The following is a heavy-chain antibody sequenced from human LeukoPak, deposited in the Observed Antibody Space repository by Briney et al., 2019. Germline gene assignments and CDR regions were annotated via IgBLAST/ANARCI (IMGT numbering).Heavy chain of an antibody. J-gene: IGHJ4*02. Sequence: RHGESLKISCSASGFTFTNYWIGWVRQMPGRGLGWMGIIYPDDSDTKYSPSLQGQVTMSVDKSTSTAFLQWSSLKASDTATYYCARHDLRPDHDFFDYWGQGTVVTVSS. D-gene: IGHD1-14*01. CDR3: ARHDLRPDHDFFDY. V-gene: IGHV5-51*01. CDR1: GFTFTNYW. CDR2: IYPDDSDT.